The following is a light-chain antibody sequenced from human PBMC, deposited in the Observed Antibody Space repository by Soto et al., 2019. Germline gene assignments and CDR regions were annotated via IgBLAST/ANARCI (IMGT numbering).Light chain of an antibody. V-gene: IGKV1-5*01. CDR3: QQYNDYSTWT. J-gene: IGKJ1*01. Sequence: DIQMTQSPSTLSASVGDRVTITCRASQSISRWVAWYQQKPGKAPKVLIWDASSLQRGVPSRFSGSGSGTEFTLTISSLQPDDLATYYWQQYNDYSTWTFGQGTKVDIK. CDR2: DAS. CDR1: QSISRW.